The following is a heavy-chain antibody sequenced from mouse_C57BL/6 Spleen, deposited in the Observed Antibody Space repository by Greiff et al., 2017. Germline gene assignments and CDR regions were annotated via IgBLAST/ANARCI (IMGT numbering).Heavy chain of an antibody. CDR3: ARPLWFYAMDY. D-gene: IGHD2-2*01. Sequence: VQRVESGPELVKPGASVKISCKASGYAFSSSWMNWVKQRPGKGLEWIGRIYPGDGDTNYNGKFKGKATLTADKSSSTAYMQLSSLTSEDSAVYFCARPLWFYAMDYWGQGTSVTVSS. J-gene: IGHJ4*01. CDR2: IYPGDGDT. CDR1: GYAFSSSW. V-gene: IGHV1-82*01.